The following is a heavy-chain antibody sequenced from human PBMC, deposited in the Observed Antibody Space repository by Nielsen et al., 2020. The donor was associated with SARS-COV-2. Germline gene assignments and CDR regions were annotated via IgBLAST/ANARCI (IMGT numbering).Heavy chain of an antibody. V-gene: IGHV4-39*07. CDR2: IYYSGNT. D-gene: IGHD3-10*01. J-gene: IGHJ5*02. CDR3: ARGVSASRAGEVWFDP. Sequence: VRQMPGKGLEWIGSIYYSGNTYYNPPLKSRVTISVDKSKNQFSLKLSSVTAADTAVYYCARGVSASRAGEVWFDPWGQGTLVTVSS.